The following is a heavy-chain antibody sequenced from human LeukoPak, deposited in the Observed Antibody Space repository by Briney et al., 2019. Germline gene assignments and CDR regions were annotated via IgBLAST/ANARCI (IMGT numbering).Heavy chain of an antibody. CDR2: IYYSGST. Sequence: SETLSLTCTVSGGSISSYFWSWIRQPPGKGLEWIGYIYYSGSTNYNPSLKSRVTISVDTSKNQFSLKLSSVTAADTAVYYCARGPPVLLWFGEPSNWFDPWGQGTLVTVSS. D-gene: IGHD3-10*01. CDR1: GGSISSYF. V-gene: IGHV4-59*01. J-gene: IGHJ5*02. CDR3: ARGPPVLLWFGEPSNWFDP.